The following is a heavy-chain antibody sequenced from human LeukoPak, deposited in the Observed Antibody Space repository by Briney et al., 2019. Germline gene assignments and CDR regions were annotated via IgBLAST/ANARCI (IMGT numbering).Heavy chain of an antibody. J-gene: IGHJ6*03. CDR1: GGTFSSYA. Sequence: SVKVSCKASGGTFSSYAISRVRQAPGQGLEWMGGIIPIFGTANYAQKFQGRVTITADESTSTAYMGLSSLRSEDTAVYYCARARVVVPAASLAYYYYMDVWGKGTTVTISS. D-gene: IGHD2-2*01. CDR2: IIPIFGTA. CDR3: ARARVVVPAASLAYYYYMDV. V-gene: IGHV1-69*13.